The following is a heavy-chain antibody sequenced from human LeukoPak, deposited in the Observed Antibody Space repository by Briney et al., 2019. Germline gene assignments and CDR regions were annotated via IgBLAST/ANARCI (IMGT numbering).Heavy chain of an antibody. CDR1: RFTVSSNY. J-gene: IGHJ4*02. V-gene: IGHV3-66*02. Sequence: GGSLRLSCAASRFTVSSNYMSWVRQAPGKGLEWVSVIYSGGSTYYADSVKGRFTISRDNSKNTLYLQMNSLRAEDTAVYYCARDDTGTTVDYWGQRTLVTVSS. D-gene: IGHD1-1*01. CDR2: IYSGGST. CDR3: ARDDTGTTVDY.